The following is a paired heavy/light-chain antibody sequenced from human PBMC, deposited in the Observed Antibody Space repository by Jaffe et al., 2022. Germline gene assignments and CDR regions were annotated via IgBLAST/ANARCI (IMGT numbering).Light chain of an antibody. CDR1: QSVSSSY. J-gene: IGKJ2*01. CDR2: GAS. V-gene: IGKV3-20*01. Sequence: EIVLTQSPGTLSLSPGERATLSCRASQSVSSSYLAWYQQKPGQAPRLLIYGASSRATGIPDRFSGSGSGTDFTLTISRLEPEDFAVYYCQQYGSSLLTFGQGTKLEIK. CDR3: QQYGSSLLT.
Heavy chain of an antibody. CDR3: ARVGLGSSWYETDYYYYMDV. D-gene: IGHD6-13*01. CDR1: GGTFSSYA. V-gene: IGHV1-69*05. J-gene: IGHJ6*03. Sequence: QVQLVQSGAEVKKPGSSVKVSCKASGGTFSSYAISWVRQAPGQGLEWMGGIIPIFGTANYAQKFQGRVTITTDESTSTAYMELSSLRSEDTAVYYCARVGLGSSWYETDYYYYMDVWGKGTTVTVSS. CDR2: IIPIFGTA.